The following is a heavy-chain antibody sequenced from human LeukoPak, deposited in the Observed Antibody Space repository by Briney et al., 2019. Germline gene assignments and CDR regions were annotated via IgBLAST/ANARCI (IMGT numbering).Heavy chain of an antibody. V-gene: IGHV1-8*01. Sequence: ASVKVSCKASGYTFTSYDINCMRQATGQGLEWMGWMNPNSGNTGSAQRFQGRVTMPRDTSIGTAYMELSSLRSEDTAVYYCARGPLVRLPSSFDPWGQGTLVTVSS. CDR3: ARGPLVRLPSSFDP. CDR1: GYTFTSYD. J-gene: IGHJ5*02. CDR2: MNPNSGNT. D-gene: IGHD3-16*02.